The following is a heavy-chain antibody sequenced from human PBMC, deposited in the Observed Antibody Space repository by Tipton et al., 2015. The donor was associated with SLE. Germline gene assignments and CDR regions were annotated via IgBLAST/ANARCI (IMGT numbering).Heavy chain of an antibody. D-gene: IGHD5/OR15-5a*01. J-gene: IGHJ4*02. CDR3: ARDRSSVSD. CDR1: GVSISSSY. V-gene: IGHV4-4*07. Sequence: TLSLTCNVSGVSISSSYWSWIRQPAGKGLEWIGRIYTSGATDDNPSLKSRVTISIDTSKNQFSLKLTSVTAADTAVYFCARDRSSVSDWGQGTQVIVSP. CDR2: IYTSGAT.